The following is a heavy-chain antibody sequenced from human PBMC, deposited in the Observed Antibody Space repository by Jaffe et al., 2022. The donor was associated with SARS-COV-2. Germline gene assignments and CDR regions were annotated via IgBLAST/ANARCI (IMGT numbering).Heavy chain of an antibody. CDR1: GGTFSSYA. J-gene: IGHJ3*02. CDR3: ARGGVYYYDSSGYYSDAFDI. CDR2: IIPIFGTA. D-gene: IGHD3-22*01. Sequence: QVQLVQSGAEVKKPGSSVKVSCKASGGTFSSYAISWVRQAPGQGLEWMGGIIPIFGTANYAQKFQGRVTITADESTSTAYMELSSLRSEDTAVYYCARGGVYYYDSSGYYSDAFDIWGQGTMVTVSS. V-gene: IGHV1-69*01.